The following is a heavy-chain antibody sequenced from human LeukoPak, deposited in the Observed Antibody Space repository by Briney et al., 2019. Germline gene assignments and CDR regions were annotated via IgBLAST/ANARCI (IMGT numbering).Heavy chain of an antibody. Sequence: SETLSLTCAVFGGSFSGYYWSWIRQPPGKGLEWIGEINHSGSTNYNPSLKSRVTISVDTSKNQFSLKLSSVTAADTAVYYCARQKWFGVLSGFVRFHYYYYGMDVWGQGTTVTVSS. V-gene: IGHV4-34*01. CDR2: INHSGST. D-gene: IGHD3-10*01. CDR3: ARQKWFGVLSGFVRFHYYYYGMDV. J-gene: IGHJ6*02. CDR1: GGSFSGYY.